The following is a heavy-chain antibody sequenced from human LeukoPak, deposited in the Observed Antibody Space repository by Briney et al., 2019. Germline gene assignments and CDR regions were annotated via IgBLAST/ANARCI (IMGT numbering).Heavy chain of an antibody. CDR2: IIPIFGTA. V-gene: IGHV1-69*06. J-gene: IGHJ4*02. CDR1: GGTFSSYA. CDR3: ARDRNSGEMATITDY. Sequence: SVKVSCKASGGTFSSYAISWVRQAPGQGPEWMGRIIPIFGTANYAQKFQGRVTITADKSTSTAYMELSSLRSEDTAVYYCARDRNSGEMATITDYWGQGTLVTVSS. D-gene: IGHD5-24*01.